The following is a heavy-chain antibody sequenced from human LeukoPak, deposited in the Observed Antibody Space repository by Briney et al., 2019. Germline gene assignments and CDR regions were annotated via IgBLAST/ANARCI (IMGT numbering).Heavy chain of an antibody. J-gene: IGHJ3*02. CDR1: GFTFSSYA. D-gene: IGHD2-2*01. CDR2: ISYDGSNK. Sequence: GGSLRLSCAASGFTFSSYAMHWVRQAPGKGLEWVAVISYDGSNKYYADSVKGRFTISRDNSKNTLYLQMNSLRAEDTAVYYCARDPIPAAKGDAFDIWGQGTMVTVSS. CDR3: ARDPIPAAKGDAFDI. V-gene: IGHV3-30-3*01.